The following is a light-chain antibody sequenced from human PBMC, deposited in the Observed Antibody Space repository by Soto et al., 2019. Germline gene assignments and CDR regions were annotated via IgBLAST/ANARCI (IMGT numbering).Light chain of an antibody. V-gene: IGKV3-15*01. CDR3: QQYNNWPQT. CDR1: QSVNSN. CDR2: GTS. J-gene: IGKJ1*01. Sequence: EIVMTHSPATLSLSPCERATLSFRASQSVNSNLAWYQQKAAQAPRLLIYGTSTRATGIPARFSGSGSGTDFTLTISSLQFEDFAVYYCQQYNNWPQTFGQGTKVDI.